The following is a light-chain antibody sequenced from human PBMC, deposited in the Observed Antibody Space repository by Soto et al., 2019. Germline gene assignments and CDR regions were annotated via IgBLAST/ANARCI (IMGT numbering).Light chain of an antibody. CDR1: SSDVGGYNY. V-gene: IGLV2-14*03. Sequence: QSALTQPASLSGAPGQAITISCTGTSSDVGGYNYVSWYQQHPDKAPRLMIYDVSNRPSGVSDRFSGSKSGDTASLTISGLQAEDEADYYCTSFTSRHTYVFGTGTKVTVL. J-gene: IGLJ1*01. CDR3: TSFTSRHTYV. CDR2: DVS.